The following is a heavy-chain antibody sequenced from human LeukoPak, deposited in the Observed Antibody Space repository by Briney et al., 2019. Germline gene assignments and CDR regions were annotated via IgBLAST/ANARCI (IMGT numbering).Heavy chain of an antibody. CDR2: IYYSGST. CDR1: GGSISSSSYY. J-gene: IGHJ6*03. Sequence: PSETLSLTCTVSGGSISSSSYYWGWIRQPPGKGLEWIGSIYYSGSTYYNPSLKSRVTISVDTSKNQFSLKLSSVTAADPAVYYCARRGGDYGGIYYYYYYMDVWGKGTTVTVSS. V-gene: IGHV4-39*01. D-gene: IGHD4-17*01. CDR3: ARRGGDYGGIYYYYYYMDV.